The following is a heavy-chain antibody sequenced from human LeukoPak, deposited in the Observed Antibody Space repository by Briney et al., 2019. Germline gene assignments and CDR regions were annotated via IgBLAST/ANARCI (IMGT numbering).Heavy chain of an antibody. CDR2: INPNSGGT. CDR1: GYTFTGYY. CDR3: ARDRTYYYDSSGSGFDY. J-gene: IGHJ4*02. V-gene: IGHV1-2*02. Sequence: ASVKASCKASGYTFTGYYMHWVRQAPGQGLEWMGWINPNSGGTNYAQKFQGRVTMTRDTSISTAYMELSRLRSDDTAVYYCARDRTYYYDSSGSGFDYWGQGTLVTVSS. D-gene: IGHD3-22*01.